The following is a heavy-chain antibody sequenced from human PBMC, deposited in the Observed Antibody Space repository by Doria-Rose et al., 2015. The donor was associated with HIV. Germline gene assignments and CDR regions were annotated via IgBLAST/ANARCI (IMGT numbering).Heavy chain of an antibody. V-gene: IGHV2-26*01. J-gene: IGHJ4*02. CDR1: GVSLSSPGMG. CDR2: SCTGYER. CDR3: ARIKSSRWYHKYYFDF. D-gene: IGHD6-13*01. Sequence: QITLKESGPVLVKPTETPTLTCTVSGVSLSSPGMGVSWIRQPPGKALEWLPNSCTGYERSYTPSLKSILTISRSTSKSQVVLTMTDMDPVDTATYYCARIKSSRWYHKYYFDFWGQGTLVIVSA.